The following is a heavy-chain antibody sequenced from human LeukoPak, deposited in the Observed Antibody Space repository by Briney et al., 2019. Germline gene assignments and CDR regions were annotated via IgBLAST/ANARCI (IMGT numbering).Heavy chain of an antibody. CDR2: IKPDESEK. Sequence: GGSLRLSCAAFGFTFRSYWMTWVRQAPGKGLEWVANIKPDESEKYYMDSVKGRFTISRDNAKNSVYLQMNNLRAEDTAVYYCARSPDGMDVWGQGTTVTVSS. CDR1: GFTFRSYW. CDR3: ARSPDGMDV. V-gene: IGHV3-7*01. J-gene: IGHJ6*02.